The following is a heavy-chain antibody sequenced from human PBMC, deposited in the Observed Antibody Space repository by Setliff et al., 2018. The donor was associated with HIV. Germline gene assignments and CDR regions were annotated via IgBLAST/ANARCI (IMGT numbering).Heavy chain of an antibody. D-gene: IGHD6-13*01. J-gene: IGHJ4*02. Sequence: GASVKVSCKTSGYAFTDYSIHWVRQAPGQGLEWVGRINPDSRGTNYAQTFQGRVTMTRDTSVSTAYMELSRLKSDDTAVFYCARGVKGIATTGKYYFDYRGQGTLVTVSS. CDR1: GYAFTDYS. CDR2: INPDSRGT. V-gene: IGHV1-2*06. CDR3: ARGVKGIATTGKYYFDY.